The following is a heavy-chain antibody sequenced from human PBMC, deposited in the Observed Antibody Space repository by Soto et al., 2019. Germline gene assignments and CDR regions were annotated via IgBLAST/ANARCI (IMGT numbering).Heavy chain of an antibody. CDR3: ARGNDWKSSTFDI. Sequence: QVQLQESGPGLVKPSETLSLTCTVAGGSLTDHYWNWFRQSPGKGLHWIGYVYYSGGTNYNPSLKSRVTMSVDTSKNQFSLKLRSVPAADTAVYYCARGNDWKSSTFDIWGQGTMVSVSS. V-gene: IGHV4-59*11. CDR1: GGSLTDHY. J-gene: IGHJ3*02. CDR2: VYYSGGT. D-gene: IGHD2-21*01.